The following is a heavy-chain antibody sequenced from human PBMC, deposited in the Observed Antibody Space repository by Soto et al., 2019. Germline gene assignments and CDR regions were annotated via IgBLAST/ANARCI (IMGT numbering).Heavy chain of an antibody. CDR1: GFSFSNYW. J-gene: IGHJ3*01. D-gene: IGHD1-1*01. V-gene: IGHV3-74*01. CDR3: VKIDRNNGDV. Sequence: EVQLVESGGGLVQPGGSLRLSCAVSGFSFSNYWMRWVRRAPGTGLAWVSSINGDGTGTDYADSVEGRFTISRDNAKNTLYLQMNTLRAEDTASYYRVKIDRNNGDVWGQGTMVTVSS. CDR2: INGDGTGT.